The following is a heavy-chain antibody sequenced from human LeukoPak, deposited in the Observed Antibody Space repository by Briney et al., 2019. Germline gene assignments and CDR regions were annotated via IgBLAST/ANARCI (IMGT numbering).Heavy chain of an antibody. Sequence: GGSLRLSCAASGFTFSSYAMHWVRQAPGKGLEWVAVISYDGSNKYYADSVKGRFTISRDNSKNTLYLQMNSLRAEDTAVYYRARDRYCSSTSCYDDYWGQGTLVTVSS. CDR3: ARDRYCSSTSCYDDY. J-gene: IGHJ4*02. D-gene: IGHD2-2*01. CDR1: GFTFSSYA. V-gene: IGHV3-30-3*01. CDR2: ISYDGSNK.